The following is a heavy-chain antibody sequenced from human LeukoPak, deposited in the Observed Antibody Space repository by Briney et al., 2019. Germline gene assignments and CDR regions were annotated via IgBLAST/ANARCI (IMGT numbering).Heavy chain of an antibody. V-gene: IGHV3-30*02. CDR2: IQNDGSDK. Sequence: PGGSLRLSCAASGINFRTSGMHWVRQAPGKGLEWVTFIQNDGSDKYYAASVKGRFTISRDNSKNTVYLHMNSLRADDTALYYCAREGGRAAAGRFDYWGRGTLVTVSS. J-gene: IGHJ4*02. D-gene: IGHD6-13*01. CDR1: GINFRTSG. CDR3: AREGGRAAAGRFDY.